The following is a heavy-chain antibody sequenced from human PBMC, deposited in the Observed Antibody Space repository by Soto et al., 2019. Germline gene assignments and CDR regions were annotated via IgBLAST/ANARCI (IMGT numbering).Heavy chain of an antibody. V-gene: IGHV3-23*01. J-gene: IGHJ4*02. CDR3: AKRYYDYSGYYSFDY. CDR1: GFTFSSYA. D-gene: IGHD3-22*01. CDR2: ISGSGVST. Sequence: LRLSCAASGFTFSSYAMGWVRQAPGKGLEWVSGISGSGVSTYYADSVKGRITISRDNSKNTLYLQMNSLRAEDTAVYYCAKRYYDYSGYYSFDYWGQGTLVTVSS.